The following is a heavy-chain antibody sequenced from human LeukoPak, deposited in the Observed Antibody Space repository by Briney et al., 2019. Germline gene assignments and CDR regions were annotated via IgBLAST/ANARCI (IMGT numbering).Heavy chain of an antibody. Sequence: SETLSLTCAVYGGSFSGYYWSWIRQPPGKGLEWIGEINHSGSTNYNTSLKSRVTISVDTSKNQFSLKLSSVTAADTAVYYCARDQKGAAGGQSDWFDPWGQGTLVTVSS. CDR3: ARDQKGAAGGQSDWFDP. D-gene: IGHD6-13*01. CDR2: INHSGST. V-gene: IGHV4-34*01. CDR1: GGSFSGYY. J-gene: IGHJ5*02.